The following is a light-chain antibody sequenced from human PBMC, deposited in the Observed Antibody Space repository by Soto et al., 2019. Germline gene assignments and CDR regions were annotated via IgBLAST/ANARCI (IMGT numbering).Light chain of an antibody. CDR1: QGITSY. J-gene: IGKJ1*01. V-gene: IGKV1-9*01. CDR3: HSRA. Sequence: IQLTQSPSSLSASVGDSVTITCRASQGITSYLAWYQQKPGKAPNLLIYGASTLQSGVPSRFSGSGSETEFTLTISRLQPDDFATYFCHSRAFGQGTKVDIK. CDR2: GAS.